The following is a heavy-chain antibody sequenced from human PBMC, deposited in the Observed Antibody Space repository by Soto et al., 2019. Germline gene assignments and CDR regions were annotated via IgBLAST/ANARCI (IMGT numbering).Heavy chain of an antibody. V-gene: IGHV2-5*02. CDR2: IYWDDDK. CDR1: GFSLTTVGVG. D-gene: IGHD3-10*01. CDR3: AHRPSGFGELLSRPFDH. J-gene: IGHJ4*02. Sequence: QITLKESGPTLVKPTPTLTLTCSFSGFSLTTVGVGVGWIRQPPGNALEWLALIYWDDDKYYSPSLKSRLTIPKDTPKNHVVLTMANMDPVDTATYYCAHRPSGFGELLSRPFDHWGQGALVTVSS.